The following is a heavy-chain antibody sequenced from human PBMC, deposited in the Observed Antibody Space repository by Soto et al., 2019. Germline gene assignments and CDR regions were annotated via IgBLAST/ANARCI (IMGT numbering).Heavy chain of an antibody. CDR2: INSDASTT. CDR3: VRDGGQ. V-gene: IGHV3-74*03. D-gene: IGHD3-16*01. J-gene: IGHJ4*02. Sequence: EVQLVESGGGLVQPGGSLRLSCAASGFTFSSSWMHWVRQAPGKGLVWVSRINSDASTTTYADSVKGRFTISRDNAKNTLYLQMNSLRAVDTAVYYCVRDGGQWGQGTLVTVSS. CDR1: GFTFSSSW.